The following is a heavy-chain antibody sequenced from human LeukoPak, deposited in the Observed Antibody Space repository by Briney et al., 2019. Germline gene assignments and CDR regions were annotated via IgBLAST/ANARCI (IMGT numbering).Heavy chain of an antibody. CDR1: GGSFSGYY. CDR2: INHSGST. Sequence: SETLSLTCAVYGGSFSGYYWSWIRQPPGKGLEWIGEINHSGSTNYNPSLKSRVTISVDTSKNQFSLRLSSVTAADTAVYYCARARVVVVPAAIWYWFDPWGQGTLVTVSS. V-gene: IGHV4-34*01. D-gene: IGHD2-2*01. CDR3: ARARVVVVPAAIWYWFDP. J-gene: IGHJ5*02.